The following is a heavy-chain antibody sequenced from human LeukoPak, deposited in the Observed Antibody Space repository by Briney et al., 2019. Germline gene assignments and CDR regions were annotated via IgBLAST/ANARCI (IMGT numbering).Heavy chain of an antibody. CDR1: GFTFSSYS. J-gene: IGHJ3*01. CDR3: ARDPCSSTSCYTGAFDF. V-gene: IGHV3-21*01. D-gene: IGHD2-2*02. CDR2: ISSSSSYI. Sequence: GGSLRLSCAASGFTFSSYSMNWVRQAPGKGLEWVSSISSSSSYIYYADSVKGRFTISRDNAKNSLYLQMNSLRAEDTAVYYCARDPCSSTSCYTGAFDFWGQGTMVTVSS.